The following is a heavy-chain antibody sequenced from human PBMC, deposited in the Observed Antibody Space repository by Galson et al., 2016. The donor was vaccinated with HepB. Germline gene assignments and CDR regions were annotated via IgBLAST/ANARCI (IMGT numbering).Heavy chain of an antibody. CDR1: GFFFSHYG. CDR3: AKDVYTSGSEYGMDV. CDR2: VSYDGYSK. J-gene: IGHJ6*02. D-gene: IGHD3-10*01. V-gene: IGHV3-30*18. Sequence: SLRLSCAASGFFFSHYGMHWVRQAPGKGLAWVAVVSYDGYSKYYADSVKGRFTISRDNSKTTMSLQMNSLRVEDTAVYYCAKDVYTSGSEYGMDVWGQGTTVTVSS.